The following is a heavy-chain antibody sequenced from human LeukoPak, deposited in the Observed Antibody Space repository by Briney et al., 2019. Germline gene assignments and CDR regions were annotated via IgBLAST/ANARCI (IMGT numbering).Heavy chain of an antibody. D-gene: IGHD6-13*01. CDR3: ARVGVVGSSSYYYYLDV. CDR2: IGTAGDT. J-gene: IGHJ6*03. Sequence: GGSLRLSCAASGFTFSSYDMHWVRQATGKGLEWVSAIGTAGDTYYPGSVKGRFTISRDNAKSSLYLQMNSLRAEDTAVYYCARVGVVGSSSYYYYLDVWGKGTTVTVSS. CDR1: GFTFSSYD. V-gene: IGHV3-13*01.